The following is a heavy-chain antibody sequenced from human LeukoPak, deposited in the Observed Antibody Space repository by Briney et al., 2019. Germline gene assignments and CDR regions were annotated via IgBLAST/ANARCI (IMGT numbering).Heavy chain of an antibody. Sequence: PSETLSLTCTVSGGSISSYYWSWIRQHPGKGLEWIGYIYYSGSTYYNPSLKSRVTISVDTSKNQFSLKLSSVTAADTAVYYCASQAYDSSGYYPDAFDIWGQGTMVTVSS. CDR1: GGSISSYY. CDR3: ASQAYDSSGYYPDAFDI. J-gene: IGHJ3*02. D-gene: IGHD3-22*01. CDR2: IYYSGST. V-gene: IGHV4-59*06.